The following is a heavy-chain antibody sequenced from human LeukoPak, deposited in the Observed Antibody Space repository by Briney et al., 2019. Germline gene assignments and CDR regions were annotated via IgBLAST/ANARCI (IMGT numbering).Heavy chain of an antibody. V-gene: IGHV3-49*03. CDR1: GFTFGDYV. D-gene: IGHD5-18*01. CDR2: IRSKAYGGTT. Sequence: PGRSLRLSCTASGFTFGDYVMSWFRQAPGKGLEWVGFIRSKAYGGTTEYAASVKGRFTISRDDSKSIAYPQMNSLKTEDTAVYYCTRGLDRYTYGLDDAFDIWGQGTMVTVSS. J-gene: IGHJ3*02. CDR3: TRGLDRYTYGLDDAFDI.